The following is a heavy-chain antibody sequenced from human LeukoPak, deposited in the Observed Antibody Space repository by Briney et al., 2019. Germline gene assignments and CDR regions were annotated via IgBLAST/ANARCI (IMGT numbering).Heavy chain of an antibody. Sequence: ASVKVSCKASGYTFTSYYMHWVRQALGQGLEWMGIINPSGGSTSYAQKFQGRVTMTRNTSTSTVYMELSSLRSEDTAVYYCARDKEYYYDSSGSLDYWGQGTLVTVSS. CDR3: ARDKEYYYDSSGSLDY. CDR1: GYTFTSYY. CDR2: INPSGGST. D-gene: IGHD3-22*01. V-gene: IGHV1-46*03. J-gene: IGHJ4*02.